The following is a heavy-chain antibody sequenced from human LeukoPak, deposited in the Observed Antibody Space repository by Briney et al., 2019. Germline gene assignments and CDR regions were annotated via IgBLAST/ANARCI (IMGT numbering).Heavy chain of an antibody. CDR2: ISAYNGNT. J-gene: IGHJ4*02. Sequence: ASVKVSCKASGYTFTSYGISWVRQAPGQGLEWMGWISAYNGNTNYAQKLQGRVTTTTDTSTSTAYMELRSLRSDDTAVYYCARAYYESSAYRHAVYFDYWGQGTLVTVSS. CDR3: ARAYYESSAYRHAVYFDY. CDR1: GYTFTSYG. D-gene: IGHD3-22*01. V-gene: IGHV1-18*01.